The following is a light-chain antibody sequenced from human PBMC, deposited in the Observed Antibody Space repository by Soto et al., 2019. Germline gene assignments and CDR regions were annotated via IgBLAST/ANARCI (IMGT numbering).Light chain of an antibody. CDR3: AAWDDSLNGPV. Sequence: QSVLTQPPSASGTPGQRVTISCSGSSSNIGSNTVNWYQQLPGTAPKLLIYSNNQRPSGVPDRFSGSKSGTSASPAISGLQSEDEADYDCAAWDDSLNGPVFGGGTQLTVL. J-gene: IGLJ3*02. CDR2: SNN. CDR1: SSNIGSNT. V-gene: IGLV1-44*01.